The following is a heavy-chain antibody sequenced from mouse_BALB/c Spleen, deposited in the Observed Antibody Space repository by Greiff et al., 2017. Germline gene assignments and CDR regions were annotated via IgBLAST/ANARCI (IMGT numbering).Heavy chain of an antibody. V-gene: IGHV1-14*01. J-gene: IGHJ2*01. CDR2: INPYNDGT. Sequence: EVKLMESGPELVKPGASVKMSCKASGYTFTSYVMHWVKQKPGQGLEWIGYINPYNDGTKYNEKFKGKATLTSDKSSSTAYMELSSLTSEDSAVYYCARKVIYYFDYWGQGTTLTVSS. CDR3: ARKVIYYFDY. D-gene: IGHD2-13*01. CDR1: GYTFTSYV.